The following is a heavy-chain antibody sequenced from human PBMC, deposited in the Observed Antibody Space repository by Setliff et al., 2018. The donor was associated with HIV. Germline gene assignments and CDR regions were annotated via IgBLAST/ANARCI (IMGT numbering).Heavy chain of an antibody. CDR3: ASFGGWYPDAFDI. CDR1: GGSLSSGGYY. D-gene: IGHD6-19*01. J-gene: IGHJ3*02. V-gene: IGHV4-31*03. CDR2: IYYSGST. Sequence: LSLTCTVSGGSLSSGGYYWSWIRQHPGKGLEWIGYIYYSGSTYYNPSLKSRVSISVDTSNNQFSLKLSSVTAADTAVYYCASFGGWYPDAFDIWGQGTMVTVSS.